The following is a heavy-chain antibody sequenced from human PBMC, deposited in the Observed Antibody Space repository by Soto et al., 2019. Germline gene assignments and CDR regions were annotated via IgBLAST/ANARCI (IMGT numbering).Heavy chain of an antibody. CDR3: AREGGRHCSPSRCYNAFDI. V-gene: IGHV3-23*01. CDR2: ISASGATT. Sequence: EVQLLESGGNLVQPGGSLRLSCAASGFSFSTYALTWVRQVPGKGLEWVSGISASGATTYYADSVKGRFTISRDNAKTSLYLQMDSLRDEDTAVYYCAREGGRHCSPSRCYNAFDIWGQGTTVTVSS. CDR1: GFSFSTYA. D-gene: IGHD2-15*01. J-gene: IGHJ3*02.